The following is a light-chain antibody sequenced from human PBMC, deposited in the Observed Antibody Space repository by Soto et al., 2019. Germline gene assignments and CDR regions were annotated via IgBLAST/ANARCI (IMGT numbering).Light chain of an antibody. J-gene: IGKJ1*01. V-gene: IGKV3-20*01. CDR3: QQYYSSAPWT. CDR1: QSVSSSY. Sequence: EIVLTQSPGTLSLSPGERATLSCRASQSVSSSYFAWYQQKPGQAPRLLIYGASTRATGIPDRFSGSGSGTDFTLTISRPEPEDFAVYYCQQYYSSAPWTFGQGTKVEIK. CDR2: GAS.